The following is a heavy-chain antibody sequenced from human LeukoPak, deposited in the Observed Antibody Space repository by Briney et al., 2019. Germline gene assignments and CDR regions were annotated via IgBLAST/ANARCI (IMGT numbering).Heavy chain of an antibody. Sequence: PGGSLRLSCAASGFTFSNYAMNWVRQAPGKGLEWVSSINGIGGSTYYADSVKGRFTISRDNSKNTLYLQMNSLRAEDTAVYYCARVNNWNPYDAFDIWGQGTMVTVSS. D-gene: IGHD1-20*01. CDR3: ARVNNWNPYDAFDI. CDR2: INGIGGST. J-gene: IGHJ3*02. CDR1: GFTFSNYA. V-gene: IGHV3-23*01.